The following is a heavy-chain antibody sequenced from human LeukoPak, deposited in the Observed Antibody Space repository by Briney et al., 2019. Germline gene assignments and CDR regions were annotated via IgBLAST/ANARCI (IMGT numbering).Heavy chain of an antibody. Sequence: PGGSLRLSCAASGFTFSSYSMNWVRQAPGKGLEWVGRIRSKTDGGTTDFAAPVKGRFTISRDDSKNTLFLQMNSLKTEDTAVYYCTTDVESSSWYSGVDYWGQGTLVTVSS. D-gene: IGHD6-13*01. CDR1: GFTFSSYS. V-gene: IGHV3-15*01. CDR3: TTDVESSSWYSGVDY. J-gene: IGHJ4*02. CDR2: IRSKTDGGTT.